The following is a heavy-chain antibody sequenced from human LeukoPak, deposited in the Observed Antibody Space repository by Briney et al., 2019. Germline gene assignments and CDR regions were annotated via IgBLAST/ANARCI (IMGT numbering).Heavy chain of an antibody. Sequence: GGSLRLSCAASGFTFDDYGMSWVRQAPGKGLEWVSGINCNGGRKVYADSVKGRFTISRDNAKNSLYLQMNSLRAEDTALYYCARDLYYYDSSGYYCGPGFDYWGQGALVTVSS. D-gene: IGHD3-22*01. V-gene: IGHV3-20*04. CDR3: ARDLYYYDSSGYYCGPGFDY. CDR1: GFTFDDYG. J-gene: IGHJ4*02. CDR2: INCNGGRK.